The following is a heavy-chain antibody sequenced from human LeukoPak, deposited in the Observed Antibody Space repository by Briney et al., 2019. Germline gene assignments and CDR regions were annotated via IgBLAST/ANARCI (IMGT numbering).Heavy chain of an antibody. V-gene: IGHV1-2*02. J-gene: IGHJ4*02. D-gene: IGHD5-18*01. CDR2: INPNSGGT. CDR3: ARSPRYSSDYAWSPLFDY. Sequence: ASVKVSCKASGYTFTGYYMHWVRQAPGQGLEWMGWINPNSGGTNYAQKFHGRLTMTRDTSISTAYMELSRLRSDDTAVYYCARSPRYSSDYAWSPLFDYWGQGTLVTVSS. CDR1: GYTFTGYY.